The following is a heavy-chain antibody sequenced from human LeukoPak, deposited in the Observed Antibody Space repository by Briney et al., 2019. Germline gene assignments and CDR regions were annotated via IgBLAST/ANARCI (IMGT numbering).Heavy chain of an antibody. CDR2: IRYDGSNK. Sequence: PGGSLRLSCAASEFTFNNYAMNWVRQAPGKGLEWVTFIRYDGSNKYYADSVKGRFIISRDNSKNTLYLQMNSLRAEDTAVYYCAKDTVKVTTIRRVPHYMDVWGKGTTVTISS. CDR1: EFTFNNYA. D-gene: IGHD5-12*01. J-gene: IGHJ6*03. V-gene: IGHV3-30*02. CDR3: AKDTVKVTTIRRVPHYMDV.